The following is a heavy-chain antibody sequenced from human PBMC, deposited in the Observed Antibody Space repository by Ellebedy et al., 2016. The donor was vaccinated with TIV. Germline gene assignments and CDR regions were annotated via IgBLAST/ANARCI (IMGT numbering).Heavy chain of an antibody. CDR2: LYRGGDT. Sequence: GESLKISCAASGFSVADSNMTWVRQAPGKGLEWVSTLYRGGDTYYADSVKDRFTTSRDNSKRTLYLQMRSLRTEDTAVYYCARVTRDVLYNIGGAFDIWGHGTRVTVS. V-gene: IGHV3-53*05. CDR1: GFSVADSN. CDR3: ARVTRDVLYNIGGAFDI. D-gene: IGHD5-24*01. J-gene: IGHJ3*02.